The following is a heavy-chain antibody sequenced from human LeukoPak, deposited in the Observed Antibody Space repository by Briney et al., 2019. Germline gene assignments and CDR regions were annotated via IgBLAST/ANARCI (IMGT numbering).Heavy chain of an antibody. Sequence: SETLSLTCTVSGGSISSSSYYWGWIRQPPGKGLEWIGSIYYSGSTYYNPSLKSRVTISVDTSKNQFSLKLSSVTAADTAVYYCARRGRYYDSYVDYWGQGTLVTVSS. CDR1: GGSISSSSYY. V-gene: IGHV4-39*01. CDR3: ARRGRYYDSYVDY. J-gene: IGHJ4*02. CDR2: IYYSGST. D-gene: IGHD3-22*01.